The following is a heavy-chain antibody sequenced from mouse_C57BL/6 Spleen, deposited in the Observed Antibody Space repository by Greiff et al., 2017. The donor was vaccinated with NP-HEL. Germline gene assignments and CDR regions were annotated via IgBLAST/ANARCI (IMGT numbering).Heavy chain of an antibody. CDR2: IDPEGGEP. CDR1: GFNIKDYY. V-gene: IGHV14-2*01. J-gene: IGHJ4*01. CDR3: ARDDYDVYYAMDY. D-gene: IGHD2-4*01. Sequence: EVQLQQSGAELVKPGASVKLSCTASGFNIKDYYMHWVKQRTEQGLEWIGRIDPEGGEPKYAPKFQGKATLTADTSSNTAYLQLSSLTSEDTAVYYCARDDYDVYYAMDYWGQGTSVTVSS.